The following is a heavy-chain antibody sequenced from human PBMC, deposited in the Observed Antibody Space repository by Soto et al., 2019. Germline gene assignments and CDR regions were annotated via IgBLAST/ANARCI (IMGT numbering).Heavy chain of an antibody. CDR1: GFTFSSHS. V-gene: IGHV3-48*01. J-gene: IGHJ4*02. Sequence: PGGSLRLSCAASGFTFSSHSMNWVRQAPGKGLEWVSYISSSSTIYYADSVKGRFTISRDNAKNSLYLQMNSLRAEDTAVYYCARDKGRSPLDYWGQGTLVTVSS. CDR3: ARDKGRSPLDY. CDR2: ISSSSTI. D-gene: IGHD2-15*01.